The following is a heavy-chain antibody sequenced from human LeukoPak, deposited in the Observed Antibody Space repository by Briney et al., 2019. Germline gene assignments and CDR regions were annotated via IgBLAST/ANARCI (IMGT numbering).Heavy chain of an antibody. CDR1: GGSISSGSYY. CDR3: ARGAKAAARNWFDP. J-gene: IGHJ5*02. Sequence: SETLSLTCTVSGGSISSGSYYWSWIRQPAGKGLEWIGRIYTSGSTNYNPSLKSRVTISVDTSKNQFSLELSSVTAADTAVYYCARGAKAAARNWFDPWGQGTLVTVSS. V-gene: IGHV4-61*02. CDR2: IYTSGST. D-gene: IGHD6-13*01.